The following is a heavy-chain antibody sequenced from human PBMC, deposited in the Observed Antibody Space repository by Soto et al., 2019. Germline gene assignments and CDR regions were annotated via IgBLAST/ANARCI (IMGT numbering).Heavy chain of an antibody. CDR1: GFRFDDYN. CDR2: ISWNGANT. Sequence: VGSLRLSCAASGFRFDDYNMHWGRQAPGKGLEWVSFISWNGANTFYADSVKGRFTISRASTKKSVSLQINILSSEDTALYYCASETVSYGLPLDVRVHGTT. V-gene: IGHV3-43*01. CDR3: ASETVSYGLPLDV. D-gene: IGHD3-16*01. J-gene: IGHJ6*01.